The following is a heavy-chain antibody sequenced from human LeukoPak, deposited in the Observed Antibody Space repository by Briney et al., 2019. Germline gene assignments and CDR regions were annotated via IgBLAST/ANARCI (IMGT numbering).Heavy chain of an antibody. CDR1: GGTFSSYA. J-gene: IGHJ5*02. D-gene: IGHD6-13*01. CDR2: IIPIFGAA. Sequence: SVKVSCKASGGTFSSYAISWVRQAPGQGLEWMGGIIPIFGAANYAQKFQGRVTITADESTSTAYMELSSLRSEDTAVYYCARDGAGPIAAAGTDWFDPWGQGTLVTVSS. CDR3: ARDGAGPIAAAGTDWFDP. V-gene: IGHV1-69*13.